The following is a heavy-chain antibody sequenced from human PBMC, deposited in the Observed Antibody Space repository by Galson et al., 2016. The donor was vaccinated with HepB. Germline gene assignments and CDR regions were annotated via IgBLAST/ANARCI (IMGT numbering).Heavy chain of an antibody. D-gene: IGHD3-10*01. CDR2: INPSGGST. CDR3: ARDRHYYGSGSYPSRYFDS. CDR1: GYTFTSYY. V-gene: IGHV1-46*01. Sequence: SVKVSCKASGYTFTSYYMHWVRQAPGQGLEWMGIINPSGGSTSYAQKFQGRVTMTRDTSTSTVYMGLSSLRSEDTAVYYCARDRHYYGSGSYPSRYFDSWGQGTLVTVSS. J-gene: IGHJ4*02.